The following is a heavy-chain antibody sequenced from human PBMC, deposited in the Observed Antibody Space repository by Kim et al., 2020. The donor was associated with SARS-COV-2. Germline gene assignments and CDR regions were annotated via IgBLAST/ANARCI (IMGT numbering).Heavy chain of an antibody. CDR1: GGSVSSGSYY. Sequence: SETLSLTCTVSGGSVSSGSYYWSWIRQPPGKGLEWIGYIYYSGSTNYNPSLKSRVTISVDTSKNQFSLKLSSVTAADTAVYYCARVPRHTYYYDSSGYYYFDYWGQGTLVTVSS. V-gene: IGHV4-61*01. D-gene: IGHD3-22*01. CDR2: IYYSGST. J-gene: IGHJ4*02. CDR3: ARVPRHTYYYDSSGYYYFDY.